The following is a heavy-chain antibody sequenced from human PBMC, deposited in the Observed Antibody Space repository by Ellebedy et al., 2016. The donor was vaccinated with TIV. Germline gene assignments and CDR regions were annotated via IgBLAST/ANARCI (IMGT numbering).Heavy chain of an antibody. D-gene: IGHD2-21*01. CDR2: ISGYNGNTNANR. CDR1: SYTFSSYG. CDR3: ARAVDLYSDGFDM. V-gene: IGHV1-18*01. J-gene: IGHJ3*02. Sequence: ASVKVSXKTSSYTFSSYGISWVRQAPGQGLEWLGWISGYNGNTNANRKYGQKVQGRVTLTTDTSTSTAYMELRSLRSDDTAVYYCARAVDLYSDGFDMWGQGTLVTVSS.